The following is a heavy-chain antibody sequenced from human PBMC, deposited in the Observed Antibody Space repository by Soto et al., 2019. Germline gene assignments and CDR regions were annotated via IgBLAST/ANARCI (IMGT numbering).Heavy chain of an antibody. CDR2: IIPIFGTA. CDR3: ARRETAYDSSGYYNAFDI. V-gene: IGHV1-69*01. D-gene: IGHD3-22*01. CDR1: GGTFSSYA. Sequence: QVQLVQSGAEVQKPGSSVKVSCKASGGTFSSYAISWVRQAPGQGLEWMGGIIPIFGTANYAQKFQGRVTITADESTSTAYMELSSLRSEDTAVYYCARRETAYDSSGYYNAFDIWGQGTMVTVSS. J-gene: IGHJ3*02.